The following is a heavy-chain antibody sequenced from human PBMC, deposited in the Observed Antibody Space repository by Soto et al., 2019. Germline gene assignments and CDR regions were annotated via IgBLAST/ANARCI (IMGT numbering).Heavy chain of an antibody. CDR2: IYGGGNGP. D-gene: IGHD2-2*03. Sequence: EVQGLESGGGLVQPGGSLRLSCAATGFTFSDFAMSWVRQAPGKGLEWVSRIYGGGNGPHYADSVKGRVTISRDNSKNTLYLQMNSLTAEDTAVYYCAKMEGMDPWAYSFDYWGQGTLVTVSS. CDR3: AKMEGMDPWAYSFDY. J-gene: IGHJ4*02. V-gene: IGHV3-23*01. CDR1: GFTFSDFA.